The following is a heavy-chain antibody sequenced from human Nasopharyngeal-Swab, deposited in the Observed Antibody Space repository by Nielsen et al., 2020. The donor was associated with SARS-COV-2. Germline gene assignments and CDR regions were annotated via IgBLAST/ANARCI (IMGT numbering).Heavy chain of an antibody. V-gene: IGHV3-11*04. D-gene: IGHD3-22*01. CDR1: GFTFSDYF. J-gene: IGHJ4*02. CDR3: ARGETYYYDSSGYLY. CDR2: ISSSGSTI. Sequence: GGSLRLSCAASGFTFSDYFMSWIRQAPGKGLEWVSYISSSGSTIYYADSVKGRFTISRDNAKNSLYLQMNSLRAEDTAVYYCARGETYYYDSSGYLYWGQGTLVTVSS.